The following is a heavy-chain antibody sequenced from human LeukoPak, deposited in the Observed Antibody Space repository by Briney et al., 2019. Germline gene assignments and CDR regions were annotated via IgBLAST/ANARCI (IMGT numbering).Heavy chain of an antibody. CDR2: IKQDGSEK. CDR3: ARGTIAAAGYYYFDY. J-gene: IGHJ4*02. Sequence: PGGSLRLSCAASGFTFSSYWMSWVRQAPGKGLEWVANIKQDGSEKYYVDSAKGRFTISRDNAKNSLYLQMNSLRAEDTAVYYCARGTIAAAGYYYFDYWGQGTQVTVSS. V-gene: IGHV3-7*04. D-gene: IGHD6-13*01. CDR1: GFTFSSYW.